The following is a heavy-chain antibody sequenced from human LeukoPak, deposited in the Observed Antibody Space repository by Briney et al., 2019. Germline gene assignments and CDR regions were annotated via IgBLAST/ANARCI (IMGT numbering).Heavy chain of an antibody. Sequence: HPGGSLRLSCAASGFTVSSNYMSWVRQAPGKGLEWVAFIRYDGSNKYYADSVKGRFTISRDNSKNTLYLQMNSLRAEDTAVYYCARVPMVRGDNYYYMDVWGKGTTVTVSS. CDR1: GFTVSSNY. CDR3: ARVPMVRGDNYYYMDV. CDR2: IRYDGSNK. J-gene: IGHJ6*03. V-gene: IGHV3-30*02. D-gene: IGHD3-10*01.